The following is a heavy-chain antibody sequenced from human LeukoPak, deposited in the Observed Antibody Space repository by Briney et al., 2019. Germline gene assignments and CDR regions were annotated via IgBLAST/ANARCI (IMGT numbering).Heavy chain of an antibody. CDR2: ISGSGGST. CDR3: AKDRNNWNYVGALRADAFDI. D-gene: IGHD1-7*01. Sequence: GGSLRLSCAASGFTFSSYAMNWVRQAPGKGLEWVSAISGSGGSTYYADSVKGRFTISRDNSKNTLYLQMNSLRAEDTAVYYCAKDRNNWNYVGALRADAFDIWGQGTMVTVSS. CDR1: GFTFSSYA. V-gene: IGHV3-23*01. J-gene: IGHJ3*02.